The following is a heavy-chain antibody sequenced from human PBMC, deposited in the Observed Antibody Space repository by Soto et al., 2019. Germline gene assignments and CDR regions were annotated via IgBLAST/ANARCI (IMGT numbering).Heavy chain of an antibody. V-gene: IGHV1-8*01. Sequence: QVQLVQSGTEVKTSGASVKVSCKASGYSFTSYDINWLRQATGQGPEWMGWVNPNTGDTGLAQRFQARVTLSSATSINPAYVEVSSLRPDDTAIYFCARAPRPAAIAVLDHWGQGTLVAVSS. CDR3: ARAPRPAAIAVLDH. CDR1: GYSFTSYD. CDR2: VNPNTGDT. J-gene: IGHJ4*02. D-gene: IGHD6-19*01.